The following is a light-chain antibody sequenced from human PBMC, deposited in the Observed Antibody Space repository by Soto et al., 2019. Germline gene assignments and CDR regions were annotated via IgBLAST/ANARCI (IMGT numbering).Light chain of an antibody. V-gene: IGKV2-28*01. CDR2: LGS. CDR1: QNLLHSNGYNY. CDR3: AQGLATPFT. J-gene: IGKJ4*01. Sequence: EIVLTQSPLSLPVTPGEPASISCRSSQNLLHSNGYNYLNWYLQKPGQSPQLLIYLGSNRASGVPDRFSGSGSGTDFPLTINRVEAEDVGLYFCAQGLATPFTFGGGTKVEIK.